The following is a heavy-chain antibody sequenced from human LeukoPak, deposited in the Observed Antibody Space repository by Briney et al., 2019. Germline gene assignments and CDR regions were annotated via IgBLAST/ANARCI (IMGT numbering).Heavy chain of an antibody. Sequence: ASVKVSCEASGYTFTSDGINWVRQAPGQGLDWMGWISGYKTKTDYAQKFQGRVTMTTDTSTSTAYMELRSLRSDDTAVYYCARGGRLDSYNSMDVWGQGTTVTVSS. J-gene: IGHJ6*03. D-gene: IGHD6-19*01. CDR1: GYTFTSDG. CDR2: ISGYKTKT. CDR3: ARGGRLDSYNSMDV. V-gene: IGHV1-18*01.